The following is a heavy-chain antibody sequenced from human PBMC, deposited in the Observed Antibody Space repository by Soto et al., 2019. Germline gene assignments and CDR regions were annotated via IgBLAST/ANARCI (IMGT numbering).Heavy chain of an antibody. CDR2: IYSGGST. J-gene: IGHJ4*02. D-gene: IGHD2-15*01. CDR1: GFTVSSNY. Sequence: LRLSCAASGFTVSSNYMSWVRQAPGKGLEWVSVIYSGGSTYYADSVKGRFTISRDNSKNTLYLQMNSLRAEDTAVYYCARDSTYWSGGSCFFDYWGQGTLVTVS. CDR3: ARDSTYWSGGSCFFDY. V-gene: IGHV3-53*01.